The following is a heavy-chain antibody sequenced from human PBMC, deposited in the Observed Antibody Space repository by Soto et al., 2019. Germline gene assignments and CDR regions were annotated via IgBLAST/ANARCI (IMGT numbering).Heavy chain of an antibody. CDR1: GYSFTKYW. CDR2: IYPDESDT. V-gene: IGHV5-51*01. CDR3: AKDLPGELLPTCFDS. J-gene: IGHJ5*01. Sequence: GESLKISCKGSGYSFTKYWIGWVRQMPGKGLEWMAIIYPDESDTRYSPSFQGQVTISADKSISTAYLQMNSLKVEDTALYYCAKDLPGELLPTCFDSWGQGTLVTVSS. D-gene: IGHD1-26*01.